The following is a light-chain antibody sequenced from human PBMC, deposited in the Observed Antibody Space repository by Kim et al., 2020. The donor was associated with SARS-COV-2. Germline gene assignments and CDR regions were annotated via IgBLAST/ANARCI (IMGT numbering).Light chain of an antibody. V-gene: IGLV3-21*04. CDR1: NLGNKR. CDR3: QVWDRGSNHYV. Sequence: SYELTQPPSVSVAPGNTARITCGGTNLGNKRVNWYQQKAGQAPLLVIYFDDDRSSGIPERFSGSISGNTATLTITRVEAGDEADYYCQVWDRGSNHYVFG. J-gene: IGLJ1*01. CDR2: FDD.